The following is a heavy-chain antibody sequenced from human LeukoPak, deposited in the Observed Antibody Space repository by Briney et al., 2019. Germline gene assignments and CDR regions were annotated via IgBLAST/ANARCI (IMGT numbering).Heavy chain of an antibody. D-gene: IGHD5-18*01. Sequence: GGSLRLSCAASGFTFSSYGIHWVRQAPGKGLEWVAFIRYDGSNKYYTDSVKGRFTTSRDNAKNSLYLQMNSLRAEDTAVYYCARGHRGYSYGYNYYYYYMDVWGKGTTVTVSS. CDR2: IRYDGSNK. CDR3: ARGHRGYSYGYNYYYYYMDV. V-gene: IGHV3-30*02. CDR1: GFTFSSYG. J-gene: IGHJ6*03.